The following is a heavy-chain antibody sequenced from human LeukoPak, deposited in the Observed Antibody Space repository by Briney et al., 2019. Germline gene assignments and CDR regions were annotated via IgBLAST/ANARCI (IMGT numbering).Heavy chain of an antibody. V-gene: IGHV4-59*08. CDR2: IYYSGST. Sequence: SETLSLTCTVSGGSISNYYWSWIRQPPGKGLEWIGYIYYSGSTNYNPSLKSRVTISVDTSKNQFSLKLSSVTAADTAVYYCATGSGYFHDAFDIWGQGTMVTVSS. CDR1: GGSISNYY. J-gene: IGHJ3*02. CDR3: ATGSGYFHDAFDI. D-gene: IGHD3-3*01.